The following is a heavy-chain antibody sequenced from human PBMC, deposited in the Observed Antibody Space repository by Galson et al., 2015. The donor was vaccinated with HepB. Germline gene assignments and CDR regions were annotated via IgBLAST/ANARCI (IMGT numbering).Heavy chain of an antibody. Sequence: SCKASGYTFTGYYIHWVRQAPGQGLEWMGRINPNNGGTNFAQKFQGRVTMTRDTSISTAYMELSRLRSDDTAVYYCAREGDTSGWYAYDSWGLGTLVTVSS. V-gene: IGHV1-2*06. D-gene: IGHD6-19*01. CDR3: AREGDTSGWYAYDS. CDR1: GYTFTGYY. CDR2: INPNNGGT. J-gene: IGHJ4*02.